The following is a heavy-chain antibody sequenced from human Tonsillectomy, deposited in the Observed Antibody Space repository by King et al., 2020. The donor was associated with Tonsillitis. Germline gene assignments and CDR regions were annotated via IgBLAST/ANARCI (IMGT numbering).Heavy chain of an antibody. Sequence: MQLQESGPGLVKPSETLSLTCTVSGGSIISSSYYWGWIRQPPGKGLEWIGSIDYSGNTYYNSSLKSRVTISVDTSKNQFSLRLSSVTAADTAVYYCASRGDRRMVTYYDYGMDVWGQGTTVTVSS. D-gene: IGHD2-21*02. CDR2: IDYSGNT. CDR3: ASRGDRRMVTYYDYGMDV. V-gene: IGHV4-39*07. CDR1: GGSIISSSYY. J-gene: IGHJ6*02.